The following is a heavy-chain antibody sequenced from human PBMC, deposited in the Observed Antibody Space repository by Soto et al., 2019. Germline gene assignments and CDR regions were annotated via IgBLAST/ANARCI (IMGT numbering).Heavy chain of an antibody. J-gene: IGHJ6*02. CDR3: ASLGGEMDTINYGMDV. CDR1: GYSFTSYW. V-gene: IGHV5-10-1*01. CDR2: IDPSDSYT. D-gene: IGHD5-18*01. Sequence: PGESLKISCKGSGYSFTSYWISWVRQMPGKGLEWMGRIDPSDSYTNYSPSFQGHVTISADKSISTAYLQWSSLKASDTAMYYCASLGGEMDTINYGMDVWGQGTTVTVSS.